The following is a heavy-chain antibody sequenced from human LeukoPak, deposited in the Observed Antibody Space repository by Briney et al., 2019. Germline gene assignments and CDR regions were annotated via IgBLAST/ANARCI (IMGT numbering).Heavy chain of an antibody. V-gene: IGHV1-2*02. J-gene: IGHJ4*02. CDR2: INPNSGGT. Sequence: ASVKVSCKASGYTFTGYYMHWVRQAPGQGLEWMGWINPNSGGTNYAQKFQGRVTMTRDTSISTVYMELSRLRSDDTAVYYCARGQVRMATIIFSGFDYWGQGTLVTVSS. CDR3: ARGQVRMATIIFSGFDY. CDR1: GYTFTGYY. D-gene: IGHD5-24*01.